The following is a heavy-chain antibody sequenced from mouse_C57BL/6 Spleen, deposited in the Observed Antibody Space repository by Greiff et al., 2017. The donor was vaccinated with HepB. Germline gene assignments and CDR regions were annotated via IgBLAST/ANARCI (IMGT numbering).Heavy chain of an antibody. CDR3: ARPVYYGNFYAMDY. D-gene: IGHD2-1*01. Sequence: EVQLQESGGGLVKPGGSLKLSCAASGFTFSDYGMHWVRQAPEKGLEWVAYISSGSSTIYYADTVKGRFTISRDNAKNTLFLQMTSLRSEDTAMYYCARPVYYGNFYAMDYWGQGTSVTVSS. CDR2: ISSGSSTI. V-gene: IGHV5-17*01. J-gene: IGHJ4*01. CDR1: GFTFSDYG.